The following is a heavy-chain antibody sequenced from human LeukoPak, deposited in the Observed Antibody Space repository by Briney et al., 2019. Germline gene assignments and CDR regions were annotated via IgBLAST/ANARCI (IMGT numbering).Heavy chain of an antibody. D-gene: IGHD3-9*01. CDR1: GGTFSSYA. Sequence: SVKVSCKTSGGTFSSYAISWVRQAPGQGLEWMGRIIPILGIANYAQKFQGRVTITADKSTSTAYMELSSLRSEDTAVYYCARADFDYDILTGYYGGPYYFDYWGQGTLVTVSS. V-gene: IGHV1-69*04. CDR2: IIPILGIA. J-gene: IGHJ4*02. CDR3: ARADFDYDILTGYYGGPYYFDY.